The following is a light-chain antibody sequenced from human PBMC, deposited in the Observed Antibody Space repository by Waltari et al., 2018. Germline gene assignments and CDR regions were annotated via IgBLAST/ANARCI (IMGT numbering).Light chain of an antibody. CDR3: ATWDVSLPAWV. J-gene: IGLJ3*02. CDR2: DNN. Sequence: QQLPGTAPKLSNYDNNGRPSGSPGRFSGSRSGTSATLVITGLQTGDEADYCGATWDVSLPAWVFGGGTQLTVL. V-gene: IGLV1-51*01.